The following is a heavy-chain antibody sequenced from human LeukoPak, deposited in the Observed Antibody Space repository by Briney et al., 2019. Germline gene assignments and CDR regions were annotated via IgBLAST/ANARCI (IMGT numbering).Heavy chain of an antibody. CDR2: MNIDGSEK. V-gene: IGHV3-7*03. CDR3: AKAYWYSSSWNFDY. CDR1: GFTFSNYW. D-gene: IGHD6-13*01. Sequence: GGSLRLSCAASGFTFSNYWMGWVRQAPGKRLEWVANMNIDGSEKYYADSVKGRFSISRDNSKNTLYLQMNSLRVEDTAVYYCAKAYWYSSSWNFDYWGQGTLVTVSS. J-gene: IGHJ4*02.